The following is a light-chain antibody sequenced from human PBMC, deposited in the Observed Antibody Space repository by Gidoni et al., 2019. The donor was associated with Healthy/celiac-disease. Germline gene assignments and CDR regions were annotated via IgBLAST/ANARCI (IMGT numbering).Light chain of an antibody. CDR1: SSDVGGYTY. CDR3: SSYTSSSTKV. J-gene: IGLJ1*01. Sequence: QSALTPPASVSGSPGQSITISCTGTSSDVGGYTYVSWYQQHPGKAPKLMIYDVSNRPSGVSNRFSGSKSGNTASLTISGLQAEDEADYYCSSYTSSSTKVFGTGTKVTVL. CDR2: DVS. V-gene: IGLV2-14*03.